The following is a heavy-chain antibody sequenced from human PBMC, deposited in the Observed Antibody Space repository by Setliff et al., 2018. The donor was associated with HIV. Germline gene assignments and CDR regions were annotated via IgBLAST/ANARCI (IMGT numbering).Heavy chain of an antibody. CDR3: ARDGYSSGWYIYSFDP. CDR2: IYYTGTT. D-gene: IGHD6-19*01. CDR1: RGSISRYY. Sequence: PSETLSLTCTVSRGSISRYYWSWIRQPPGKGLEWIGYIYYTGTTKYNPSLKSRVTMSVDTSKNQLSLKLSSLTAADTAVYYCARDGYSSGWYIYSFDPWGQGTLVTVSS. J-gene: IGHJ5*02. V-gene: IGHV4-59*01.